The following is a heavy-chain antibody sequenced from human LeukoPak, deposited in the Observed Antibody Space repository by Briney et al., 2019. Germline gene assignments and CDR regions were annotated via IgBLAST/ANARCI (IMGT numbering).Heavy chain of an antibody. CDR3: ARDDHYPRGFDI. Sequence: ASVKVSCKASGYTFTSYDINWVRQATGQGLEWMGWMNPNSGNTGYAQKFQGRVTMTRNTSISTAYMELSSLRSEDTAVYYCARDDHYPRGFDIWGQGTMVTVSS. D-gene: IGHD3-10*01. J-gene: IGHJ3*02. CDR1: GYTFTSYD. V-gene: IGHV1-8*01. CDR2: MNPNSGNT.